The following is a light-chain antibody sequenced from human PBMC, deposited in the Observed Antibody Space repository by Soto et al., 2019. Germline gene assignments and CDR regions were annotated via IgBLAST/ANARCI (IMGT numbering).Light chain of an antibody. CDR3: CSYAGSYTYV. V-gene: IGLV2-11*01. Sequence: QSALTQPRSVSGSPGQSVTISCTGTSSDVGGYNYVSWYQQHPGKAPKLIIYDVSKRPSGVPDRFSGSKSGNTASLTISVLQAEYEADYYCCSYAGSYTYVFGTGTKVTVL. CDR2: DVS. J-gene: IGLJ1*01. CDR1: SSDVGGYNY.